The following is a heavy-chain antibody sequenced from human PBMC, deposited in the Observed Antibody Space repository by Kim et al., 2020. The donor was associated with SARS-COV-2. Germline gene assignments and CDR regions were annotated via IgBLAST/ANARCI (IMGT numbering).Heavy chain of an antibody. J-gene: IGHJ4*02. CDR3: ARGLAYYYDSSGYYFY. Sequence: SVKGRFTISRDNAKNSLYLQMNSLRAEDTAVYYCARGLAYYYDSSGYYFYWGQGTLVTVSS. V-gene: IGHV3-11*05. D-gene: IGHD3-22*01.